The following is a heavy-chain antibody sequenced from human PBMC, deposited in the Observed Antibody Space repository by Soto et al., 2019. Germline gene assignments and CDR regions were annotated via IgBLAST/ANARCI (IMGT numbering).Heavy chain of an antibody. Sequence: EVHLVESGGGLVKPGGSLRLSCEVSGFTFSSCTMNWVRQAPGKGLEWVSSISPSTSHIYYADSVKGRFTISRDNAKNSLFLQMNSLRAEDTAVYYCSGCSGGACHQNYGMAVWGQGTTVTVSS. J-gene: IGHJ6*02. V-gene: IGHV3-21*01. CDR3: SGCSGGACHQNYGMAV. D-gene: IGHD2-15*01. CDR2: ISPSTSHI. CDR1: GFTFSSCT.